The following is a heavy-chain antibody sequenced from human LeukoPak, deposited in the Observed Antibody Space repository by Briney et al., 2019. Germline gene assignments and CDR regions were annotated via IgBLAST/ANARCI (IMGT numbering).Heavy chain of an antibody. CDR3: ARDRNGVTSGVAFDY. J-gene: IGHJ4*02. D-gene: IGHD6-19*01. Sequence: PGGTLRLSCAASGFTFSSYGMSWIRQAPGKGLEWVSAISGSGGSTYYADSVKGRFTISRDNSKNTLYLQMNSLRAEDTAVYYCARDRNGVTSGVAFDYWGQGTLVTVSS. CDR1: GFTFSSYG. CDR2: ISGSGGST. V-gene: IGHV3-23*01.